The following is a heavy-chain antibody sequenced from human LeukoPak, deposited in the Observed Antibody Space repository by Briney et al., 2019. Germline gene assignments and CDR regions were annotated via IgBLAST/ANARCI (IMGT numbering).Heavy chain of an antibody. J-gene: IGHJ4*02. CDR2: ISYDGSNK. CDR1: GFTFSSYA. V-gene: IGHV3-30-3*01. CDR3: ARREGAKARGDY. D-gene: IGHD1-26*01. Sequence: GGSLRLSCAASGFTFSSYAMHWVRQAPGRGLEWVAVISYDGSNKYYADSVKGRFTISRDNSKNTLYLQMNSLRAEDTAVYYCARREGAKARGDYWGQGTLVTVSS.